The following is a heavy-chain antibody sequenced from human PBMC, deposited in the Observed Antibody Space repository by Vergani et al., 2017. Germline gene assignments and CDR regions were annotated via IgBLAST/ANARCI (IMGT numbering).Heavy chain of an antibody. D-gene: IGHD4-17*01. CDR3: ARAHDYGDYYYYYMDV. CDR1: GFTFSSYA. CDR2: ISYDGSNK. V-gene: IGHV3-30-3*01. Sequence: VQLVESGGGVVQPGRSLRLSCAASGFTFSSYAMHWVRQAPGKGLEWVAVISYDGSNKYYADSVKGRFTISRDNSKNTLYLQMNSLRAEDTAVYYCARAHDYGDYYYYYMDVWGKGTTVTVSS. J-gene: IGHJ6*03.